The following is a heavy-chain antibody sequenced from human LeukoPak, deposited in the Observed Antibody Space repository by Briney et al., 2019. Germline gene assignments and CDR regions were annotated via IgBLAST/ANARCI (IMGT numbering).Heavy chain of an antibody. CDR3: ATGVSPDYDYYFDY. Sequence: GGSLRLSCAASGFTFSDSYMSWIRQAPGRGLEYVSYMSSGGNTIYYADSVKGRFTISRDNAKNSLYLQMNSLRAEDTAVYYCATGVSPDYDYYFDYWGQGTLVTVSS. CDR1: GFTFSDSY. D-gene: IGHD5-12*01. V-gene: IGHV3-11*01. CDR2: MSSGGNTI. J-gene: IGHJ4*02.